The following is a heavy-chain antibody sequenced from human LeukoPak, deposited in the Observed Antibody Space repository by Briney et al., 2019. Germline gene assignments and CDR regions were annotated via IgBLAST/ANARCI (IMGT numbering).Heavy chain of an antibody. D-gene: IGHD3-22*01. CDR2: INHSGST. Sequence: KPSETLSLTCAVYGGSFSGYYWSWIRQPPGKGLEWIGEINHSGSTNYNPSLKSRVTISVDTSKNQFSLKLSSVTAADTAVYYCARFRYYYDSSVWGQGTLVTVSS. CDR1: GGSFSGYY. CDR3: ARFRYYYDSSV. V-gene: IGHV4-34*01. J-gene: IGHJ4*02.